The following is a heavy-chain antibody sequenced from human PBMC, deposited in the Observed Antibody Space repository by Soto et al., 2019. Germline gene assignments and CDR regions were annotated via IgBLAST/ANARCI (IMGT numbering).Heavy chain of an antibody. CDR1: GGSISSYY. V-gene: IGHV4-59*01. D-gene: IGHD6-19*01. Sequence: PSETLSLTCTVSGGSISSYYWSWIRQPPGKGLEWIGYIYYSGSTNYNPSLKSRVTISVDTSKNQFSLKLSSVTAADTAVYYCARVRMYSSGWYGGYFDYWGQGTLVTVSS. CDR2: IYYSGST. J-gene: IGHJ4*02. CDR3: ARVRMYSSGWYGGYFDY.